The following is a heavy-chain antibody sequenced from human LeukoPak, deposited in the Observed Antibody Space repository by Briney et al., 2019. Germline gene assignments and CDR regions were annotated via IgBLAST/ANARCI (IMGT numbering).Heavy chain of an antibody. CDR3: AGNEYSNSPIDY. D-gene: IGHD6-6*01. Sequence: GGSLRLSCAASGFTVSSNYMSWVRQAPGKGLEWVSSISSSSNYIYYADSVKGRFTISRDNAKNSLYLQMNSLRAEDTAVYYCAGNEYSNSPIDYWGQGTLVTVSS. CDR1: GFTVSSNY. V-gene: IGHV3-21*01. J-gene: IGHJ4*02. CDR2: ISSSSNYI.